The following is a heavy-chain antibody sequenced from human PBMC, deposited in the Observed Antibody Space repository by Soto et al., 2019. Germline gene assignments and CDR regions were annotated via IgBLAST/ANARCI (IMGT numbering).Heavy chain of an antibody. CDR2: TYYRSKWYN. J-gene: IGHJ6*02. Sequence: SQTLSLTCAISGDSVSSDSAAWNWIRQSPSRGLEWLGRTYYRSKWYNDYAVSVNGRITINPDTSKNHFSLQLNSVTPEDTAVYYCAKSYRGIVVVVAATWYYYYGMDVWGQGTTVTVSS. V-gene: IGHV6-1*01. CDR3: AKSYRGIVVVVAATWYYYYGMDV. D-gene: IGHD2-15*01. CDR1: GDSVSSDSAA.